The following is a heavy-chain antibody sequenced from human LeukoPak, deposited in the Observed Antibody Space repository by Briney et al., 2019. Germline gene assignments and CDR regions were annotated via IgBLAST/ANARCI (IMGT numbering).Heavy chain of an antibody. V-gene: IGHV3-48*01. J-gene: IGHJ5*02. CDR1: GFTFSSYS. D-gene: IGHD3-10*01. Sequence: GGSLRLSCAASGFTFSSYSMNWVRQAPGKGLEWVSYISSSSSTIYYADSVKGRFTISRDNAKNSLYLQMNSLRAEDTAVYYCAKTMVRGVIFSNWFDPWGQGTLVTVSS. CDR2: ISSSSSTI. CDR3: AKTMVRGVIFSNWFDP.